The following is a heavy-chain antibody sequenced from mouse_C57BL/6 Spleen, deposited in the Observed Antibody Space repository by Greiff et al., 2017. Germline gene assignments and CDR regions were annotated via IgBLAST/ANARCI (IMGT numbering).Heavy chain of an antibody. D-gene: IGHD1-1*01. CDR2: ISDAGSYT. V-gene: IGHV5-4*03. Sequence: EVKLVESGGGLVKPGGSLKLSCAASGFTFSSYAMSWVRQTPDQRLEWVATISDAGSYTYYPDNVKGRFTISRDKAKTNRYLQMSHLKSEDTAMYYYESAPYFLRYPYAMDYWGQGTSVTVSS. J-gene: IGHJ4*01. CDR1: GFTFSSYA. CDR3: ESAPYFLRYPYAMDY.